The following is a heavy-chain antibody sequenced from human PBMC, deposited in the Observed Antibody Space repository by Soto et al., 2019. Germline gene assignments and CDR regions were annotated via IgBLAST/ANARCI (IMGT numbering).Heavy chain of an antibody. CDR1: GFTFSGSA. CDR3: TRMVYDILTGYSDDAFDI. CDR2: IRSKANSYAT. Sequence: GGSLRLSCAASGFTFSGSAMHWVRQASGKGLEWVGRIRSKANSYATAYAASVKGRFTISRDDSKNTAYLQMNSLKTEDTAVYYCTRMVYDILTGYSDDAFDIWRQGTMVTVSS. J-gene: IGHJ3*02. V-gene: IGHV3-73*01. D-gene: IGHD3-9*01.